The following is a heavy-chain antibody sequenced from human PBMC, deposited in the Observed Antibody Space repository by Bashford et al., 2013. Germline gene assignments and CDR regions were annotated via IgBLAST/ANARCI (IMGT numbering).Heavy chain of an antibody. V-gene: IGHV1-69*06. Sequence: SVKVSCKASGGTFSSYAISWVRQAPGQGLEWMGGIIPIFGTANYAQKFQGRVTITADKSTSTAYMELSSLRSEDTAVYYCARAYCSGTSCPMGNFWGQGTLVTVSS. CDR1: GGTFSSYA. CDR3: ARAYCSGTSCPMGNF. J-gene: IGHJ4*02. CDR2: IIPIFGTA. D-gene: IGHD2-2*01.